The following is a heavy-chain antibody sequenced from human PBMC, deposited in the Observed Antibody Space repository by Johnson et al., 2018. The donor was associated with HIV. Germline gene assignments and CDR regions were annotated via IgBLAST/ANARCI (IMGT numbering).Heavy chain of an antibody. D-gene: IGHD6-19*01. CDR2: ISYDGSNK. J-gene: IGHJ3*02. Sequence: QVQLVESGGGEVQPGRSLRLSCAASGFTFSSYAMHWVRQAPGKGLEWVAVISYDGSNKYYADSVKGRFTISRDNSKNTLYLQMNSLRAEDTAVYYCATDIAVVYAFDIWGQGKMVTVSS. V-gene: IGHV3-30-3*01. CDR1: GFTFSSYA. CDR3: ATDIAVVYAFDI.